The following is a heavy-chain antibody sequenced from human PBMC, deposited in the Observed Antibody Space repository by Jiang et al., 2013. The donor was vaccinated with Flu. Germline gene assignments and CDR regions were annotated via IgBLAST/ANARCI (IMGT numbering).Heavy chain of an antibody. CDR3: ARGIEEGATYWYFDL. Sequence: SGPGLVKPSETLSLTCTVSGGSISSYYWSWIRQPPGKGLEWIGYIYYSGSTNYNPSLKSRVTISVDTSKNQFSLKLSSVTAADTAVYYCARGIEEGATYWYFDLWGRGTLVTVSS. CDR1: GGSISSYY. V-gene: IGHV4-59*01. D-gene: IGHD1-26*01. CDR2: IYYSGST. J-gene: IGHJ2*01.